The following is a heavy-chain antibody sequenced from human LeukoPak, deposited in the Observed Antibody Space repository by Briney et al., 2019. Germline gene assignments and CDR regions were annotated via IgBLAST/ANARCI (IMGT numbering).Heavy chain of an antibody. CDR3: ARGGRQQLFFDP. J-gene: IGHJ5*02. D-gene: IGHD6-13*01. Sequence: GASVKVSCKASGYTFTSYGISWVRQAPGQGLEWMGWISAHNGNTHSAQKFQGRVTMTTETSTSTVYMEMRSLRSDDTAVYYCARGGRQQLFFDPWGQGTLVTVSS. CDR1: GYTFTSYG. CDR2: ISAHNGNT. V-gene: IGHV1-18*01.